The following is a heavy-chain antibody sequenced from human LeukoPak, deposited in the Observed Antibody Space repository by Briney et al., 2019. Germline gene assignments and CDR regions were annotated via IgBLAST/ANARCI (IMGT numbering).Heavy chain of an antibody. CDR2: IYYNGST. V-gene: IGHV4-39*07. J-gene: IGHJ5*02. CDR3: ARADTYYYDSSGYPNGFDP. D-gene: IGHD3-22*01. Sequence: SETLSLTCTVSGGSISSSSYYWGWLRQPPGKGLECIGSIYYNGSTYYNPSHKSRVTISLDTSKNQFSLKLSSVTAADTAVYYCARADTYYYDSSGYPNGFDPWGQGTLVTVSS. CDR1: GGSISSSSYY.